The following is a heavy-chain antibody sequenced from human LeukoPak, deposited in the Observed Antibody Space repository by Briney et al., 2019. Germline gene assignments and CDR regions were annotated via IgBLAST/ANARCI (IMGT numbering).Heavy chain of an antibody. J-gene: IGHJ4*02. D-gene: IGHD4-17*01. CDR2: IYSGGST. V-gene: IGHV3-53*01. CDR1: GFTVSSNY. Sequence: QSGGSLRLSCAASGFTVSSNYMSWVRQAPGKGPEWVPVIYSGGSTYYAGSVKGRFTISRDNSKNTLYLQMNSLRAEDTAVYYCARDPSTVTTHWGQGTLVTVSS. CDR3: ARDPSTVTTH.